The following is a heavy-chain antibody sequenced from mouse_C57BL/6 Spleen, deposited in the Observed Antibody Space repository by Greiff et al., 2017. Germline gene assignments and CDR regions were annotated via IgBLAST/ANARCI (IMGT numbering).Heavy chain of an antibody. CDR3: AGGGTGRAWFAY. CDR2: ISSGSSTN. V-gene: IGHV5-17*01. Sequence: EVQVVESGGGLVKPGGSLKLSCAASGFTFSDYGMHWVRPAPEKGLEWVAYISSGSSTNYYADTVEGRFTISRDNAKNTLVLQMTSLRSEDTAMYYWAGGGTGRAWFAYWGQGTLVTVSA. J-gene: IGHJ3*01. CDR1: GFTFSDYG. D-gene: IGHD4-1*01.